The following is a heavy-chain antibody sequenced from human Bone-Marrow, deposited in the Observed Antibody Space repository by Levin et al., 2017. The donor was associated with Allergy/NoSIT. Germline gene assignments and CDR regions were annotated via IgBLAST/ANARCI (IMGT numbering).Heavy chain of an antibody. CDR1: GFTFTIYD. CDR3: ARETIAAPPYNWFDT. CDR2: LNPNTGGT. J-gene: IGHJ5*02. Sequence: PGESLKISCKASGFTFTIYDLHWVRQAPGQGLEWVGRLNPNTGGTDSAQKFMGRVTMTRDTSTTTAFMELTRLRPDDTAIYYCARETIAAPPYNWFDTWGQGALVTVSS. V-gene: IGHV1-2*06. D-gene: IGHD6-13*01.